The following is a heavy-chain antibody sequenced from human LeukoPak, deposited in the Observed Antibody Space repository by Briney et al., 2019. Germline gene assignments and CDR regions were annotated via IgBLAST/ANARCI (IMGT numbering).Heavy chain of an antibody. CDR3: ARTRYYYNSRSYGAPYYFDY. V-gene: IGHV4-39*01. Sequence: SETLSLTCTVSGNSISSGDYYWGWIRQPPGKGLGWIGSIYYSGSTYYNPSLKSRVTISVDTSKNQFSLKLSSVTAADTAVYYCARTRYYYNSRSYGAPYYFDYWGQGTLVTVSS. D-gene: IGHD3-10*01. J-gene: IGHJ4*02. CDR2: IYYSGST. CDR1: GNSISSGDYY.